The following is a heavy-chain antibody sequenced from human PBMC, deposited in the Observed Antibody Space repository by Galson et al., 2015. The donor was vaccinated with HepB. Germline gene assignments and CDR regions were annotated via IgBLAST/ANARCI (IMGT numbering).Heavy chain of an antibody. D-gene: IGHD3-22*01. CDR1: GYTFTKYY. CDR2: FNPNGGST. CDR3: ARCADYYDSSGYGDFFDY. V-gene: IGHV1-46*03. J-gene: IGHJ4*02. Sequence: SVKVSCKAFGYTFTKYYIHWVRQAPGQGFEWLGIFNPNGGSTSYAKKFQGRVAMTRDTSTSTIYMELTSLRSEDTAVYYCARCADYYDSSGYGDFFDYWGQGTPVTVSS.